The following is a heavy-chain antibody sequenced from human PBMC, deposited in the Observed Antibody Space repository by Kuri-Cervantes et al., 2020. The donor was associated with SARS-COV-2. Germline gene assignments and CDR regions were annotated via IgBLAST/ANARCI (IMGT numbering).Heavy chain of an antibody. D-gene: IGHD3-3*01. Sequence: GESLKISCAASGFTFSSYAMSWVRQAPGKGLEWVSAISGSGGSTCYADSVKGRFTISRDNSKDTLYLQMNSLRTEDTAVYYCAKSVGDFWSGYPEAYYYYGMDVWGQGTTVTVSS. CDR2: ISGSGGST. V-gene: IGHV3-23*01. CDR3: AKSVGDFWSGYPEAYYYYGMDV. CDR1: GFTFSSYA. J-gene: IGHJ6*02.